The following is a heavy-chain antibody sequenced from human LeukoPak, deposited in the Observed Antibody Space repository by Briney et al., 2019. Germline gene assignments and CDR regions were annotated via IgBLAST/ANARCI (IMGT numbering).Heavy chain of an antibody. D-gene: IGHD2-2*03. CDR3: AKDWILLFLRPLRSSYMDV. CDR2: ISYDGSNI. J-gene: IGHJ6*03. CDR1: GFRHKSLG. Sequence: GRSVTLLCAPAGFRHKSLGMHWVRRARDRALEGVAVISYDGSNIYYVDSVKGRFSISRDNSNNTVYLQLNSLKVEDTAVYYCAKDWILLFLRPLRSSYMDVWGKGTAVTVSS. V-gene: IGHV3-30*18.